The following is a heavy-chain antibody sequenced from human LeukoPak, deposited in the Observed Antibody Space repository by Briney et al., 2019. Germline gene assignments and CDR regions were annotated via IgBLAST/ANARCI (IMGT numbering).Heavy chain of an antibody. V-gene: IGHV3-53*01. CDR2: IYDDNT. CDR1: GFTVSAYA. Sequence: PGGSLRLSCAASGFTVSAYAMAWVRQAPGKGLEWVSTIYDDNTYYADSVKGRFAISTDNSKNTLYLQMNSLRVEDTAVYYCARARGSGWLDFDCWGQGTLVTVSS. CDR3: ARARGSGWLDFDC. J-gene: IGHJ4*02. D-gene: IGHD6-19*01.